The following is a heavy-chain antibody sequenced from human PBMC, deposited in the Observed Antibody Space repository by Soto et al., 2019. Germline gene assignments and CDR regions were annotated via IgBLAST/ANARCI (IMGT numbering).Heavy chain of an antibody. CDR2: MNPNSGST. D-gene: IGHD6-19*01. CDR1: GYTFTSYN. J-gene: IGHJ4*02. V-gene: IGHV1-8*01. Sequence: QVQLVQSGAEVKKPGASVKVSCKASGYTFTSYNINWVRQATRQGLEWMGWMNPNSGSTGYAQEFQGRVTMTRNTSISTAYIELSSRRSDDTAVYYCASSGSGGYLYWGQGTLVTVSS. CDR3: ASSGSGGYLY.